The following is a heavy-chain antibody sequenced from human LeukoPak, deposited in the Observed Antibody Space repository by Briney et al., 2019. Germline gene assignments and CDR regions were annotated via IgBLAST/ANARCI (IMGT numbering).Heavy chain of an antibody. Sequence: SETLSLTCAVYGGSFSGYYWSWIRQPPGKGLEWIGEINHSGSTNYNPSLKSRVTISVDTSKNQFSLKLSSVTAADTAVYYCARHVASDFWSGYQYYFDYWGQGTLVTVSS. V-gene: IGHV4-34*01. D-gene: IGHD3-3*01. CDR2: INHSGST. CDR3: ARHVASDFWSGYQYYFDY. CDR1: GGSFSGYY. J-gene: IGHJ4*02.